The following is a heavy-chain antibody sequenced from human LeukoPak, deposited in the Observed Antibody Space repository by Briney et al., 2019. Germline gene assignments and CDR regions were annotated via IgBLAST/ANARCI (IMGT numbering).Heavy chain of an antibody. V-gene: IGHV3-23*01. Sequence: PGGSLRLSCAASGFTFNIHAMDWVRQAPGRGLEWVSSISGIGISIFYADSVKGRFTISRDNSKNTLYLQMNSLRAEDTAVYYCARDGGYCSSTSCYLGRGYLGGGPDYWGQGTLVTVSS. J-gene: IGHJ4*02. CDR3: ARDGGYCSSTSCYLGRGYLGGGPDY. CDR1: GFTFNIHA. CDR2: ISGIGISI. D-gene: IGHD2-2*03.